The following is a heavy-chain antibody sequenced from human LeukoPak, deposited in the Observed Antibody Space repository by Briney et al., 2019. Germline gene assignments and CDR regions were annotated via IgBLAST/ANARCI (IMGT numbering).Heavy chain of an antibody. CDR2: INHGGST. D-gene: IGHD3-10*01. Sequence: SETLSLTCAVYGGSFSGYYWRWIPRPPGKGLGWMGEINHGGSTNHNPPLKSRVTVSVDTSKTQFSLKLSSVTAADTAVYYCARGSRIRVRGVSNWFGPWGQGTLVTVSS. V-gene: IGHV4-34*01. J-gene: IGHJ5*02. CDR3: ARGSRIRVRGVSNWFGP. CDR1: GGSFSGYY.